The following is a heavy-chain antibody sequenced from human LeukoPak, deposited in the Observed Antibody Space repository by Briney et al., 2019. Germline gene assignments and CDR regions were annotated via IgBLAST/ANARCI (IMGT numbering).Heavy chain of an antibody. CDR2: IYTSGST. V-gene: IGHV4-61*02. CDR1: GGSISSGSYY. Sequence: SQTLSLTCTVSGGSISSGSYYWSWIRQPAVKGLEWIGRIYTSGSTNYNPSLKSRVTISVDTSKNQFSLKLSSVTAADTAVYYCARGGVWGIVAAAIKPFDYWGQGTLVTVSS. D-gene: IGHD3-16*01. J-gene: IGHJ4*02. CDR3: ARGGVWGIVAAAIKPFDY.